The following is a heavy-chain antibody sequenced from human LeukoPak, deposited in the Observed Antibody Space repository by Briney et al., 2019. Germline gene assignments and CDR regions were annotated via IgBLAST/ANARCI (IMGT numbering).Heavy chain of an antibody. Sequence: GASVKVSCKASGGTFSSYAISWVRQAPGQGLEWMGRIIPILGIANYAQKFQGRVTMTRNTSISTAYMELSSLRSEDTAVYYCARGHSDYGDYVDYWGQGTLVTVSS. V-gene: IGHV1-69*04. D-gene: IGHD4-17*01. CDR1: GGTFSSYA. J-gene: IGHJ4*02. CDR3: ARGHSDYGDYVDY. CDR2: IIPILGIA.